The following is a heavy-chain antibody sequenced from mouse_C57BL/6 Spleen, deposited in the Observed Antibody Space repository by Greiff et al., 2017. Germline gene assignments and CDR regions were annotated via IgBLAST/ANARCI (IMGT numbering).Heavy chain of an antibody. V-gene: IGHV14-3*01. CDR2: IDPANGNT. CDR3: AGGPWTTGAYAMDY. D-gene: IGHD1-1*01. J-gene: IGHJ4*01. CDR1: GFTFTNTY. Sequence: EVQLQQSVAELVRPGASVKLSCTASGFTFTNTYMHWVKQRPEQGLEWIGMIDPANGNTNYAAKFQGKATMTADTSSNTAYMQLSSLTSEDTAVYYGAGGPWTTGAYAMDYWGQGTAVTVSS.